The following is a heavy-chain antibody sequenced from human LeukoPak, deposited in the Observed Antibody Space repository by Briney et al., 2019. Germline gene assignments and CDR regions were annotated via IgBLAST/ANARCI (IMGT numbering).Heavy chain of an antibody. CDR3: AREASSGWHIDY. V-gene: IGHV4-59*01. CDR2: IFHSGST. Sequence: SETLSLTCTVSGGSISSYYWSWIRQPPGKGLEWIGYIFHSGSTNYNPSLKSRVTMSVDTSKNRFSLKLSSVTAADTAVYYCAREASSGWHIDYWGQGTLVTVSS. J-gene: IGHJ4*02. D-gene: IGHD6-19*01. CDR1: GGSISSYY.